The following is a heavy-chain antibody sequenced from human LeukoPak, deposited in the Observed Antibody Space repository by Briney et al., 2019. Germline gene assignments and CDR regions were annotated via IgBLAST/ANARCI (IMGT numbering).Heavy chain of an antibody. Sequence: PSETLSLTCTVSGGSISSYYWSWIRQPPGKGLEWIGNIYYSGSTNYNPSLKSRVTISVDTSKNQFPLKLSSVTAADTAVYYCTRGSIAYYYMDVWGKGTTVTISS. J-gene: IGHJ6*03. CDR3: TRGSIAYYYMDV. V-gene: IGHV4-59*01. CDR2: IYYSGST. D-gene: IGHD3-22*01. CDR1: GGSISSYY.